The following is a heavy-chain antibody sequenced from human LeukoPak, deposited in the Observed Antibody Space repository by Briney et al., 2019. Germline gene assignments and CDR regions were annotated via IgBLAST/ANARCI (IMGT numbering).Heavy chain of an antibody. CDR1: GFTFSSFA. J-gene: IGHJ5*02. V-gene: IGHV3-23*01. D-gene: IGHD4-17*01. CDR2: ITGTHYTT. CDR3: TKDPNGDYVGAFDP. Sequence: TGGSLRLSCAASGFTFSSFAMTWVRQAPGKGLEWVSSITGTHYTTYNTDSVKGRSTISRDNSKNTLYLQMNSLRADDTAVYYCTKDPNGDYVGAFDPWGQGTLVSVSA.